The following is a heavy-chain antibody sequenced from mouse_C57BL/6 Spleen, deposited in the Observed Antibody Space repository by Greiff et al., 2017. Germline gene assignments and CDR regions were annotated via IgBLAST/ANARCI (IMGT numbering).Heavy chain of an antibody. Sequence: QVQLQQPGAELVKPGASVKLSCKASGYTFTSYWMHWVKQRPGQGLEWIGMIHPNSGSTNYNEKFKSKATLTVDKSSSTAYMQLSSLTSEDSAVYYCARSYGSPLGAMDYWGQGTSVTVSS. J-gene: IGHJ4*01. CDR2: IHPNSGST. V-gene: IGHV1-64*01. D-gene: IGHD1-1*01. CDR3: ARSYGSPLGAMDY. CDR1: GYTFTSYW.